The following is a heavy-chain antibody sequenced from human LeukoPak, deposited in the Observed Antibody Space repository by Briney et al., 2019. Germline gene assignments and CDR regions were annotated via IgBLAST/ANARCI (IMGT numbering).Heavy chain of an antibody. V-gene: IGHV4-30-4*08. CDR3: AREDSSSWYFRYFDY. CDR1: GGSISSGDYY. Sequence: PSETLPLTCTVSGGSISSGDYYWSWIRQPPGKGLEWIGYIYYSGSTYYNPSLKSRVTISVDTSKNQFSLKLSSVTAADTAVYYCAREDSSSWYFRYFDYWGQGTLVTVSS. CDR2: IYYSGST. J-gene: IGHJ4*02. D-gene: IGHD6-13*01.